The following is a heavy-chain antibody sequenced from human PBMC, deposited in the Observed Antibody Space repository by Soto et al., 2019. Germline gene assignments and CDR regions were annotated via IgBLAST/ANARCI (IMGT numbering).Heavy chain of an antibody. D-gene: IGHD6-19*01. CDR2: ISYDGSNK. J-gene: IGHJ4*02. CDR3: AKDLWTLAVAGPIDY. Sequence: LRLSCAASGFTFSSYGMHWVRQAPGKGLEWVAVISYDGSNKYYADSVKGRFTISRDNSKNTLYLQMNSLRAEDTAVYYCAKDLWTLAVAGPIDYWGQGTLVTVSS. CDR1: GFTFSSYG. V-gene: IGHV3-30*18.